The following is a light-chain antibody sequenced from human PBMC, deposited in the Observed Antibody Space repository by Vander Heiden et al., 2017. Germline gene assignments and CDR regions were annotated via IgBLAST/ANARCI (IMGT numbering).Light chain of an antibody. CDR2: WAS. V-gene: IGKV4-1*01. CDR1: QSVLYSSNNKNY. Sequence: DIVMTQSPDSLAVSLGERATINCKSSQSVLYSSNNKNYLAWYQQKPGQPPKLLIYWASTRESGVPDRFIGSGSGTDFTLTISSLQAEDVAVYYCQQYYSTPHTFGGGTKVEIK. J-gene: IGKJ4*01. CDR3: QQYYSTPHT.